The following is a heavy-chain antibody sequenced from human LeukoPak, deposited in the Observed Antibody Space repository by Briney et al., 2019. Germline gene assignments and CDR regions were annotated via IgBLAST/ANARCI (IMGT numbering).Heavy chain of an antibody. CDR2: INAGNGNT. CDR1: GYTFTSYA. Sequence: ASVKVSCKASGYTFTSYAMHWVRQAPGQRLEWMGWINAGNGNTKYSQKFQGRVTITRDTSASTAYMELSSLRSEDTAVYYCASKVLYCGGDCPLDYWGQGSLVTVSS. V-gene: IGHV1-3*01. CDR3: ASKVLYCGGDCPLDY. D-gene: IGHD2-21*02. J-gene: IGHJ4*02.